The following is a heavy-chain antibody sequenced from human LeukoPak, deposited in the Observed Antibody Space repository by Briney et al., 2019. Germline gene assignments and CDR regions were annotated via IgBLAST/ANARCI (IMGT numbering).Heavy chain of an antibody. CDR2: ISGSGGST. V-gene: IGHV3-23*01. Sequence: GGSLRLSCAASGFTFSSYAMSWVRQAPGKGLEWVSAISGSGGSTYYVDSVKGRFTISRDNSKNTLYLQMNSLRAEDTAVYYCAKEPGWLLLPGWFDPWGQGTLVTVSS. J-gene: IGHJ5*02. CDR3: AKEPGWLLLPGWFDP. CDR1: GFTFSSYA. D-gene: IGHD3-22*01.